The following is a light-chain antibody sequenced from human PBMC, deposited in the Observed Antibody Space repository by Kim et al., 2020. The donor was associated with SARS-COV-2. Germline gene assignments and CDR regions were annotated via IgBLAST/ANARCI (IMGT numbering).Light chain of an antibody. Sequence: DIQMTQSPSSLSASVGDRVTITCRASQSISSYLNWYQQKPGKAPKLLIYAASSLQSGVPSRFSGSGSGTDFTLTISSLQPEDFATYYCQQSYSRTFGQGTKLEI. CDR3: QQSYSRT. CDR2: AAS. J-gene: IGKJ1*01. V-gene: IGKV1-39*01. CDR1: QSISSY.